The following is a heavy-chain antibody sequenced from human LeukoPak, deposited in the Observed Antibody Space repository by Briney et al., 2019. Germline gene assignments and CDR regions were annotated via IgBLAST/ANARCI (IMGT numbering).Heavy chain of an antibody. CDR1: GFTFSSYA. V-gene: IGHV3-30-3*01. CDR2: ISYDGSNK. D-gene: IGHD6-19*01. CDR3: ARDPEQWLVTGDAFDI. Sequence: GGSLRLSCAASGFTFSSYAMHWVRQAPGKGREWVAVISYDGSNKYYADSVKGRFTISRDNSKNTLYLQMNSLRAEDTAVYYCARDPEQWLVTGDAFDIWGQGTMVTVSS. J-gene: IGHJ3*02.